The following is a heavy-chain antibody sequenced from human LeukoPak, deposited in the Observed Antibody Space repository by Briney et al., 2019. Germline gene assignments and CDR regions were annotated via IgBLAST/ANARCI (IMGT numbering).Heavy chain of an antibody. CDR2: IYSGGST. V-gene: IGHV3-53*01. D-gene: IGHD2-2*01. J-gene: IGHJ6*03. Sequence: GGSLRLSCAASGFTVSSNYMSWVRQAPGKGLEWVSVIYSGGSTYYADSVKGRFTISRDNSKNTLYLQMNSLRAEDTAVYYCARVTSIVVVPAAMSGSTRRYYYYYYMDVWGKGTTVTVSS. CDR1: GFTVSSNY. CDR3: ARVTSIVVVPAAMSGSTRRYYYYYYMDV.